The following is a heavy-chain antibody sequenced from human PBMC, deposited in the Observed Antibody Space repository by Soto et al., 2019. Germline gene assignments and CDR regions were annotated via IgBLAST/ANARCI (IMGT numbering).Heavy chain of an antibody. CDR2: IRQDGGAQ. J-gene: IGHJ5*02. CDR1: GFTFTTYW. D-gene: IGHD3-10*01. Sequence: SCVASGFTFTTYWMSWVRQAPGKGLEWVANIRQDGGAQYYVDSVKGRFTISRDNAKNSVYLQTDSLRVEDTAVYYCVRGGHGSGSYLGSSWGQGILVTVSS. CDR3: VRGGHGSGSYLGSS. V-gene: IGHV3-7*03.